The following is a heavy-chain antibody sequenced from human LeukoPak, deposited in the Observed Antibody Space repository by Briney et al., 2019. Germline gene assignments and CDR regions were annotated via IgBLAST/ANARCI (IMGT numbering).Heavy chain of an antibody. J-gene: IGHJ4*02. CDR3: ATMDSGYYYGFDY. CDR2: IYSGGST. Sequence: GGSLRLSCATSGFAFSQYGMPWVRQAPGKGLEWVSVIYSGGSTYYADSVKGRFTISRDNSKNTLYLQMNSLRAEDTAVYYCATMDSGYYYGFDYWGQGTLVTVSS. V-gene: IGHV3-53*01. D-gene: IGHD3-22*01. CDR1: GFAFSQYG.